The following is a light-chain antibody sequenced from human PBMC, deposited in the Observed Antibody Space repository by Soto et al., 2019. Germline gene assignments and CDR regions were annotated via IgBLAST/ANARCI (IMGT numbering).Light chain of an antibody. CDR1: QSISSW. J-gene: IGKJ4*01. CDR2: KAS. V-gene: IGKV1-5*03. CDR3: QQYNSYPLT. Sequence: DIRMTQSPSTLSASVGDRVTITCRASQSISSWLAWYPQKPGKAPKLLIYKASSLESGVPSRFSGSGSGTEVTLTISSLQPDDFATYYCQQYNSYPLTFGGGTKVEIK.